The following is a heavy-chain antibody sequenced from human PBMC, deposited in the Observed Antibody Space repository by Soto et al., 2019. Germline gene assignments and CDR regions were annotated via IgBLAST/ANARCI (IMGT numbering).Heavy chain of an antibody. J-gene: IGHJ3*02. Sequence: SETLSLTCAVYGGSFSGYYWSWIRQPPGKGLEWIGEINHSGSTNYNPSLKSRVTISVDTSKNQFSLKLSSVTAADTAVYYCATPRDGLWGAQDAFDIWGQGTMVTVSS. CDR3: ATPRDGLWGAQDAFDI. V-gene: IGHV4-34*01. D-gene: IGHD1-26*01. CDR2: INHSGST. CDR1: GGSFSGYY.